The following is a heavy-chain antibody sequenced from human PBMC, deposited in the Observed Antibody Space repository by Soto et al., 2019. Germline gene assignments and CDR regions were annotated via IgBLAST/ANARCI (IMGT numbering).Heavy chain of an antibody. V-gene: IGHV1-18*01. Sequence: GASVKVSCKASGYTFTSYGISWVRQAPGQGLEWMGWISAYNGNTNYAQKLQGRVTMTTDTSTSTAYMELRSLRSDDTAVYYCARDRGPYDFWSGHNWFDPWGQGTLVTSPQ. CDR3: ARDRGPYDFWSGHNWFDP. CDR1: GYTFTSYG. CDR2: ISAYNGNT. J-gene: IGHJ5*02. D-gene: IGHD3-3*01.